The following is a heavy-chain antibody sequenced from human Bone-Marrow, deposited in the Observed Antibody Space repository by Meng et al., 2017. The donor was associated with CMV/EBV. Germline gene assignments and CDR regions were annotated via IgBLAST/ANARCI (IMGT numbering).Heavy chain of an antibody. CDR3: ARDPGYYYGSGAIYLSY. CDR2: IIPILGIA. Sequence: SVKVSCKASGGTFSSYAISWVRQAPGQGLEWMGGIIPILGIANYAQKFQGRVTITADKSTSTAYMELSSLRSEDTAVYYCARDPGYYYGSGAIYLSYWGQGTLVTVYS. CDR1: GGTFSSYA. V-gene: IGHV1-69*10. J-gene: IGHJ4*02. D-gene: IGHD3-10*01.